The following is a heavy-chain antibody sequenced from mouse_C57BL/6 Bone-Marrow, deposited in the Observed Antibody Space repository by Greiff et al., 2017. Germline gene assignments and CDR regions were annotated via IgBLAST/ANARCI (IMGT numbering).Heavy chain of an antibody. CDR1: GYSITSYY. V-gene: IGHV3-8*01. Sequence: VQLKESGPGLAKPSQTLSLTCSVTGYSITSYYWNWFRKFPGNKLEYMGYISYSGSTYYNPSLKSRISITRVTSKNQYYLQLNSVTTKDTATYYCAGSSYDYYAMDYWGQGTSVTVSS. D-gene: IGHD1-1*01. CDR2: ISYSGST. CDR3: AGSSYDYYAMDY. J-gene: IGHJ4*01.